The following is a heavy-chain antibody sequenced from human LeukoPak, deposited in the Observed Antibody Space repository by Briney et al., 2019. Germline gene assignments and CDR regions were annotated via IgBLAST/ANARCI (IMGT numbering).Heavy chain of an antibody. D-gene: IGHD6-25*01. Sequence: GGSLRLSCAASGFTVSSNYMSWVRQAPGKGLEWVSVIYSGGSTYYADSVKGRFTISRDNSKNTLYLQMNSLRAEDTAVYYCARVSGEAQRGVDYWGQGTLVTVSS. CDR3: ARVSGEAQRGVDY. CDR2: IYSGGST. V-gene: IGHV3-66*01. CDR1: GFTVSSNY. J-gene: IGHJ4*02.